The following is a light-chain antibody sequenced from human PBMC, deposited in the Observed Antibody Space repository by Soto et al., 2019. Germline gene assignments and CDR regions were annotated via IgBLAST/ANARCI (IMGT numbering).Light chain of an antibody. CDR1: QGVSGY. CDR2: ATS. Sequence: DIQMTQSTPSLSASVGDRVTLTYRASQGVSGYLHWYQQKPGKAPKLLIYATSNVPSGVPSRFSGGGAGTDFTLTISSMQPEDFAIYYCQQTYSTLWTFGQGTKVEI. V-gene: IGKV1-39*01. CDR3: QQTYSTLWT. J-gene: IGKJ1*01.